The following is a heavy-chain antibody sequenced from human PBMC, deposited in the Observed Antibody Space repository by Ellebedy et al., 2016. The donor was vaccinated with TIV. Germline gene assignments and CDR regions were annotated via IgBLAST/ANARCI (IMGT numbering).Heavy chain of an antibody. J-gene: IGHJ4*02. Sequence: PGGSLRLSCATSGFTFSLYDMIWVRQAPGKGLEWVSSMTANSKYKFYADSVKGRFTISKDNVRSSLSLQMDSLRVDDTAMYYCGRLAAHVEYWGQGTLVTVSS. CDR3: GRLAAHVEY. CDR1: GFTFSLYD. V-gene: IGHV3-21*06. CDR2: MTANSKYK.